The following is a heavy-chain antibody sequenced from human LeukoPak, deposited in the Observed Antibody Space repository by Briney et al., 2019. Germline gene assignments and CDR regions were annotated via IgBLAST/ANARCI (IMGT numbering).Heavy chain of an antibody. J-gene: IGHJ4*02. V-gene: IGHV4-59*02. D-gene: IGHD7-27*01. Sequence: PSETLSLTCTISGGSVSDYDWSWIRQSPGKGLEWIGYIYHTGSTSYGPSLQSRVTISADTSQNQFSLKLSSVTAADTAVYYCASRKLGNDYWGQGTLVTVSS. CDR3: ASRKLGNDY. CDR1: GGSVSDYD. CDR2: IYHTGST.